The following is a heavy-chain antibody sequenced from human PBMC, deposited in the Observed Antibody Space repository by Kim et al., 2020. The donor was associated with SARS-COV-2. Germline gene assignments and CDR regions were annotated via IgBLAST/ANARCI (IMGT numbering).Heavy chain of an antibody. J-gene: IGHJ4*02. Sequence: LKSRVTISVDTSKNQFSLKLSSVTAADTAVYYCARVSHCSGGSCYFLFDYWGQGTLVTVSS. V-gene: IGHV4-31*02. CDR3: ARVSHCSGGSCYFLFDY. D-gene: IGHD2-15*01.